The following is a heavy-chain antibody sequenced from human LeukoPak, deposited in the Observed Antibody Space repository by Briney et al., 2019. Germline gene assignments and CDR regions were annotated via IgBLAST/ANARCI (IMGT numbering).Heavy chain of an antibody. CDR2: INHSGST. V-gene: IGHV4-34*01. D-gene: IGHD5-12*01. Sequence: SETLSLTCAVYGGSFSGYYWSWIRQPPGKGLEWIGEINHSGSTNYNPSLKSRVTISVDTSKNQFSLKLSPVTAADTAVYYCARASLRSPDYWGQGTLVTVSS. J-gene: IGHJ4*02. CDR1: GGSFSGYY. CDR3: ARASLRSPDY.